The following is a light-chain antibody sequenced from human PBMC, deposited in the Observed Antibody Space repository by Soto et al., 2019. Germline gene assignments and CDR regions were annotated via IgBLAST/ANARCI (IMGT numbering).Light chain of an antibody. CDR1: QSVSIL. V-gene: IGKV3-11*01. CDR3: QQRSNWPT. J-gene: IGKJ4*01. Sequence: EIVFTQSPATLTLSPGDRATLSCRASQSVSILLAWYEQKPGQAPRLLIYDASNRATGTPARFSGSGSGTDFTLTISSLEPEDFAVYYCQQRSNWPTFGGGTQVDIK. CDR2: DAS.